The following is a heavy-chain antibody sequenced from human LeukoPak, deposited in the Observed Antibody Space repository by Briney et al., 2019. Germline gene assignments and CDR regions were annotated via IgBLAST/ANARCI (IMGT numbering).Heavy chain of an antibody. V-gene: IGHV1-69*04. Sequence: TSVKVSCKASGGTFSRYAISWVRQAPGQGLEWRGRIIHILGIANYAQKFQGRVTITADKPTSTAYMELSSLRSEDTAVYYCARGPSINWGSENYYGMDVWGQGTTVTVSS. D-gene: IGHD7-27*01. CDR2: IIHILGIA. J-gene: IGHJ6*02. CDR3: ARGPSINWGSENYYGMDV. CDR1: GGTFSRYA.